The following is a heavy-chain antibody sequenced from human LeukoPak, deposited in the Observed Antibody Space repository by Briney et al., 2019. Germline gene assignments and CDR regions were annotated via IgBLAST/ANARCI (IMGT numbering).Heavy chain of an antibody. Sequence: SETLSLTCTLSGASISSSSFHWGWIRQPPGKGLEWIGTIYYSGSTYYNPSLKSRVTISVDTSKNQFSLKLRSVTAADTAVYYCATLLWFGELSFSWFDPWGQGTLVTVSS. J-gene: IGHJ5*02. CDR2: IYYSGST. CDR3: ATLLWFGELSFSWFDP. V-gene: IGHV4-39*01. CDR1: GASISSSSFH. D-gene: IGHD3-10*01.